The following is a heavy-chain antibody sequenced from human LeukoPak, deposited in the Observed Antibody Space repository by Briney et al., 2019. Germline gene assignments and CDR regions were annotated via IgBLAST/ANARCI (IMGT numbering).Heavy chain of an antibody. CDR1: GVSVSNNY. J-gene: IGHJ4*02. CDR2: IYRGGRT. Sequence: GGSLRLSCAASGVSVSNNYMSWVRQAPGKGLEWVSIIYRGGRTYYADSVKGRFTLSRDNSKNTLYLQMNSLRAEDTAVYYCARAFRGDDYVWGTYRPPSGAAYYFDYWGQGTLATVSS. D-gene: IGHD3-16*02. V-gene: IGHV3-66*01. CDR3: ARAFRGDDYVWGTYRPPSGAAYYFDY.